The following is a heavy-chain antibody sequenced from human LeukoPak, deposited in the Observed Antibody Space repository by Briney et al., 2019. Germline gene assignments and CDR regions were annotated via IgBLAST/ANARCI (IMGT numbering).Heavy chain of an antibody. CDR2: IYYSGSN. V-gene: IGHV4-39*01. J-gene: IGHJ4*02. Sequence: SETLSLTCAVSGGSISSNSYYWGWIRQPPGKGLEWIGSIYYSGSNYYNPSLKSRVTISVDTSKNQFFLKLSSVTAADTAVYYCARTRYYYNSRSYGAPYYFDYWGQGTLVTVSS. CDR3: ARTRYYYNSRSYGAPYYFDY. D-gene: IGHD3-10*01. CDR1: GGSISSNSYY.